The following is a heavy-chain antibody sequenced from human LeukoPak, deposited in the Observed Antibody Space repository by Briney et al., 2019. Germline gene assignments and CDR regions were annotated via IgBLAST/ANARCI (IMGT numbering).Heavy chain of an antibody. CDR1: GDSISSYY. CDR3: ARHFKKNGYNYYFDY. V-gene: IGHV4-59*08. CDR2: IYYSGST. D-gene: IGHD5-24*01. Sequence: SETLSLTCTVSGDSISSYYWSWIRQPPGKRLEWIGYIYYSGSTNYNPSLKSRVSISVDTSKKQFSLKLTSVTAADTAVYYCARHFKKNGYNYYFDYWGQGTLVTVSS. J-gene: IGHJ4*02.